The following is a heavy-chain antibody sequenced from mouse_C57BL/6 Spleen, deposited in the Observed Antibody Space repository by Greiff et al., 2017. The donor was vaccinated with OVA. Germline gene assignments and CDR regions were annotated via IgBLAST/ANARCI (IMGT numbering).Heavy chain of an antibody. J-gene: IGHJ4*01. CDR3: ARFYDGYFSYYAMDY. CDR1: GYTFTSYW. Sequence: QVQLQQPGPELVKPGASVKLSCKASGYTFTSYWMHWVKQRPGQGLEWIGNINPSNGYTNYNEKFKSKATLTVDKSSTTAYMQLSSLTSEDSAVYYCARFYDGYFSYYAMDYWGQGTSVTVSS. CDR2: INPSNGYT. D-gene: IGHD2-3*01. V-gene: IGHV1-53*01.